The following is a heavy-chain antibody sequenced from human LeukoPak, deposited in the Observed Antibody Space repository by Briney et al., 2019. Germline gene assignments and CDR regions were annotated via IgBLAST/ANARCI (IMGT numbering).Heavy chain of an antibody. CDR1: GGSISSSSYY. Sequence: SETLSLTCTVSGGSISSSSYYWGWIRQPPGKGLEWIGSIYYTGTALYNPSLKSRVTMSVDTSKNQFSLKLYSVTAADTAVYYCARLNYYDRSGAYNYYYHGMDVWGQGTTVTVSS. CDR2: IYYTGTA. V-gene: IGHV4-39*01. CDR3: ARLNYYDRSGAYNYYYHGMDV. J-gene: IGHJ6*02. D-gene: IGHD3-22*01.